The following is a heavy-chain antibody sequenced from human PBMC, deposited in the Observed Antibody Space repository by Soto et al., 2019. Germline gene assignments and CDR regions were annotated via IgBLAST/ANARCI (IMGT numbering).Heavy chain of an antibody. J-gene: IGHJ4*02. V-gene: IGHV3-9*01. CDR1: GFTFDDYA. CDR3: AKLAQGDSSGWYHNDY. Sequence: EVQLVESGGGLVQPGRSLRLSCAASGFTFDDYAMHWVRQAPGKGLEWVSGISWNSGSIGYADSVKGRFTISRDNAKNSLYLQMNSLRAEDTALYYCAKLAQGDSSGWYHNDYWGQGTLVTVSS. D-gene: IGHD6-19*01. CDR2: ISWNSGSI.